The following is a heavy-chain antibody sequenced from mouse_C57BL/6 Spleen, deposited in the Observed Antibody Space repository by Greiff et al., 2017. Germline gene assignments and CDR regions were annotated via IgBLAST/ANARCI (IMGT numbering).Heavy chain of an antibody. V-gene: IGHV6-6*01. D-gene: IGHD3-2*02. Sequence: EVKLEESGGGLVQPGGSMKLSCAASGFTFSDAWMDWVRQSPEKGLEWVAEIRNKANNHATYYAESVKGRFTISRDDSKSSVYLQMNSLRAEDTGIYYCTRPQTAQATWFAYWGQGTLVTVSA. CDR3: TRPQTAQATWFAY. CDR1: GFTFSDAW. CDR2: IRNKANNHAT. J-gene: IGHJ3*01.